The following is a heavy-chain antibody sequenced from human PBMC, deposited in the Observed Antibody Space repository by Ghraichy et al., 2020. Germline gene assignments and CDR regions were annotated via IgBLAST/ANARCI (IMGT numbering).Heavy chain of an antibody. V-gene: IGHV4-34*01. D-gene: IGHD2-2*01. CDR3: ARGLRGGYCSSTSCYALYYYGMDV. CDR1: GGSFSGYY. CDR2: INHSGST. Sequence: SETLSLTCAVYGGSFSGYYWSWIRQPPGKGLEWIGEINHSGSTNYNPSLKSRVTISVDTSKNQFSLKLSSVTAADTAVYYCARGLRGGYCSSTSCYALYYYGMDVWGQGTTVTVSS. J-gene: IGHJ6*02.